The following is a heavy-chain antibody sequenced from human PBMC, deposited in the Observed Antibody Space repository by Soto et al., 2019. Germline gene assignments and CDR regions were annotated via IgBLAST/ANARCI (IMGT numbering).Heavy chain of an antibody. Sequence: EVQLVESGGGLVQPGGSLRLSCSASGFTFSSYAMHWVRQAPGKGLEYVSAISSNGGSTYYADSVKGRFTISRDNSKNTLYLQMSSLRAEDTAVYYCAKFCRGSTYYFDYWGQGTLVTVSS. V-gene: IGHV3-64D*06. CDR2: ISSNGGST. CDR3: AKFCRGSTYYFDY. CDR1: GFTFSSYA. D-gene: IGHD3-10*01. J-gene: IGHJ4*02.